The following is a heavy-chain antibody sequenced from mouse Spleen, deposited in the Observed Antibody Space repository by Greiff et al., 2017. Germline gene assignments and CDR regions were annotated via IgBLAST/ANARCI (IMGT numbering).Heavy chain of an antibody. D-gene: IGHD2-3*01. CDR1: GFTFSSYA. V-gene: IGHV5-9-3*01. CDR3: ARHDGYLYYAMDY. CDR2: ISSGGGNT. Sequence: EVQLVESGGGLVKLGGSLKLSCAASGFTFSSYAMSWVRQTPEKRLEWVATISSGGGNTYYPDSVKGRFTISRDNAKNPLYLQMSSLKSEDTAMYYCARHDGYLYYAMDYWGQGTSVTVSS. J-gene: IGHJ4*01.